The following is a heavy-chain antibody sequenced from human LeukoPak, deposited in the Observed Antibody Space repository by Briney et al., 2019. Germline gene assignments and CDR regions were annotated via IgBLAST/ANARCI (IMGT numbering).Heavy chain of an antibody. J-gene: IGHJ6*03. D-gene: IGHD5-18*01. CDR2: IYYSGST. Sequence: SETLSLTCTVSGGSISSYYWSWIRQPPGKGLEWIGYIYYSGSTNYNPSLKSRVTISVDTSKNQFSLKLSSVTAADTAVYYCARGYSYFYYYMDVWGRGTTVTISS. CDR1: GGSISSYY. V-gene: IGHV4-59*01. CDR3: ARGYSYFYYYMDV.